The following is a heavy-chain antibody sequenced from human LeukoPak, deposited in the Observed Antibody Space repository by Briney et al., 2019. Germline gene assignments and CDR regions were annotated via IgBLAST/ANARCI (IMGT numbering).Heavy chain of an antibody. Sequence: QTGGSLRLSCAASGFTFSSYAMSWVRQAPGKGLEWVSAISGSGGSTYYADSVKGRFTISRDNSKNTLYLQMNSLRAEDTAVYYCAKSPTGVAARPGDYWGQGTLVTVSS. CDR2: ISGSGGST. V-gene: IGHV3-23*01. J-gene: IGHJ4*02. D-gene: IGHD6-6*01. CDR1: GFTFSSYA. CDR3: AKSPTGVAARPGDY.